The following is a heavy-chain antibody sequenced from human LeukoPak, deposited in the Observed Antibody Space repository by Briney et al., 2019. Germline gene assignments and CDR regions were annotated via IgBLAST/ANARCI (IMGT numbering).Heavy chain of an antibody. CDR3: ARDLWMWVDY. D-gene: IGHD1-1*01. CDR2: ISSNSTYI. J-gene: IGHJ4*02. V-gene: IGHV3-21*04. Sequence: PGGSLRLSCAASGFTFSSYSMNWVRQAPGKGPEWVSSISSNSTYIYYADSVKGRFTISRDNAKNSLYLQMNSLRAEDTAVYYCARDLWMWVDYWGQGTLVTVSS. CDR1: GFTFSSYS.